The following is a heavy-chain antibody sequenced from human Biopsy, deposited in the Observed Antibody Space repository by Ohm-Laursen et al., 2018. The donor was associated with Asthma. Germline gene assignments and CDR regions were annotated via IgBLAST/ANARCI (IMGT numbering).Heavy chain of an antibody. Sequence: PSETLSLTCTVSGGSVSTGSYYWSWIRQPPGKGLEWLGYIYYTGSDNYNPSLKSRVTISVDTSKNQFSLRLISVTAADTAVYYCARGGYYGDRRHHNGLDVWGQGTTVTVSS. CDR1: GGSVSTGSYY. CDR2: IYYTGSD. V-gene: IGHV4-61*01. D-gene: IGHD4-17*01. CDR3: ARGGYYGDRRHHNGLDV. J-gene: IGHJ6*02.